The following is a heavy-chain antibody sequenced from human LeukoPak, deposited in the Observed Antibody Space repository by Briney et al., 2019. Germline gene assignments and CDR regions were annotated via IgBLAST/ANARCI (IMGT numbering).Heavy chain of an antibody. CDR3: ASKYSSGWYYFDY. D-gene: IGHD6-19*01. CDR1: GGSISSYY. CDR2: IYYSGST. Sequence: SETLSLTCTVSGGSISSYYWSWIRQPPGKGLERIGYIYYSGSTNYNPSLKSRVTISVDTSKNQFSLKLSSVTAADTAVYYCASKYSSGWYYFDYWGQGTLVTVSS. J-gene: IGHJ4*02. V-gene: IGHV4-59*08.